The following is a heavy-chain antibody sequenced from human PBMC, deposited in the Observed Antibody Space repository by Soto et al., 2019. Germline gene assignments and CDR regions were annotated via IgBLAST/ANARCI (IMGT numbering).Heavy chain of an antibody. CDR3: ARALSGWNNGYFDY. J-gene: IGHJ4*02. CDR2: INAGNGNT. CDR1: GYTFSSYA. D-gene: IGHD6-19*01. Sequence: QVQLVQSGAEEKKPGASVKISCKASGYTFSSYAMHWVRQAPGQSLEWMGWINAGNGNTRYSQNFQGRVTITRDTSASTAYMELSSLRSEDTAVYYCARALSGWNNGYFDYWGQGTLVTVSS. V-gene: IGHV1-3*05.